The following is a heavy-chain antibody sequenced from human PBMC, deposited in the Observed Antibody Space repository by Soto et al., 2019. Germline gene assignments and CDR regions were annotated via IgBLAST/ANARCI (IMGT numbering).Heavy chain of an antibody. V-gene: IGHV2-5*01. CDR3: GHRRDVATRCWFDP. J-gene: IGHJ5*02. Sequence: QITLKESGPTLVKSTQTLTLTCTFSGFSLSSGGGAVGWIRQPPGKALEWLAIIYASGGTHYSPSLKIRLTITTDTSKNQVVLTMTNMDPVDTATYYCGHRRDVATRCWFDPWGQGILVTVSS. D-gene: IGHD6-6*01. CDR1: GFSLSSGGGA. CDR2: IYASGGT.